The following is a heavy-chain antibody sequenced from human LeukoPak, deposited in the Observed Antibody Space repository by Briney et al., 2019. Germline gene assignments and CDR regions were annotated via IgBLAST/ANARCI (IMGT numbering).Heavy chain of an antibody. V-gene: IGHV1-2*04. CDR3: ARDRVVWPSGFDY. CDR2: INPNSGGT. Sequence: ASVKVSCKASGYTFTGYYMHWVRQAPGQGLEWMGWINPNSGGTNYAQKFQGWVTMTRDTSISTAYMELSRLRSDDTAVYYCARDRVVWPSGFDYWGQGTLVTVSS. J-gene: IGHJ4*02. CDR1: GYTFTGYY. D-gene: IGHD2-15*01.